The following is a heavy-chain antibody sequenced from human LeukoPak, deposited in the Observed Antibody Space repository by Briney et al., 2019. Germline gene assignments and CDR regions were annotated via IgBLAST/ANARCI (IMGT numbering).Heavy chain of an antibody. J-gene: IGHJ4*02. CDR1: GFTVSSNY. CDR3: AREVRLGELSFFDY. Sequence: GGSLRLSCAASGFTVSSNYMSWVRQAPGKGLEWVANIKQDGSEKYYVDSVKGRFTISRDNAKNSLYLQMNSLRAEDTAVYYCAREVRLGELSFFDYWGQETLVTVSS. CDR2: IKQDGSEK. D-gene: IGHD3-16*02. V-gene: IGHV3-7*01.